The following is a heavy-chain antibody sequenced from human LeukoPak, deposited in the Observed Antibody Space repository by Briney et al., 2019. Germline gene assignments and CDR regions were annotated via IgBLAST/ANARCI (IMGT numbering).Heavy chain of an antibody. CDR2: IYYSGST. J-gene: IGHJ6*02. CDR1: GGSIRSYY. D-gene: IGHD2-21*01. Sequence: KPSETLSLTCTVSGGSIRSYYWSWIRQPPGKGLEWIGYIYYSGSTNYNPSLKSRVTISVDTSKNQFSLKLSSVTAADTAVYYCASLYSTRGGAYYYYGMDVWGQGTTVTVSS. CDR3: ASLYSTRGGAYYYYGMDV. V-gene: IGHV4-59*01.